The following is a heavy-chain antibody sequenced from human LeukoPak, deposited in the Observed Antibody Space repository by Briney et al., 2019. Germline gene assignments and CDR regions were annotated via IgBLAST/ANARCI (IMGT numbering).Heavy chain of an antibody. CDR1: GFTVSSNY. V-gene: IGHV3-49*04. CDR2: IRSKAYGGTT. CDR3: TRVSSSGWYRDYFDY. Sequence: GGSLRLSCAASGFTVSSNYMSWVRQAPGKGLEWVGFIRSKAYGGTTEYAASVKGRFTISRDDSKSIAYLQMNSLKTEDTAVYYCTRVSSSGWYRDYFDYWGQGTLVTVSS. D-gene: IGHD6-19*01. J-gene: IGHJ4*02.